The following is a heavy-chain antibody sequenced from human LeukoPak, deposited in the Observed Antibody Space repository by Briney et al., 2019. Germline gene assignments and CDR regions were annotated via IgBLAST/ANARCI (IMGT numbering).Heavy chain of an antibody. Sequence: ASVKVSCKASGYTFTSYDINWVRQATGQGLEWMGWMNPNSGNTGYAQKFQGRVTITRNTSISTAYMELSSLRSEDTAVYYCARVPTVTRRSCWFDPWGQGTLVTVSS. CDR3: ARVPTVTRRSCWFDP. J-gene: IGHJ5*02. CDR1: GYTFTSYD. D-gene: IGHD4-17*01. CDR2: MNPNSGNT. V-gene: IGHV1-8*03.